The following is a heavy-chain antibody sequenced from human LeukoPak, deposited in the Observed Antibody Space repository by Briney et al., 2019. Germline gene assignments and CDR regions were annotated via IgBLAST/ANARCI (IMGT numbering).Heavy chain of an antibody. Sequence: GGSLRLSCAASGFTFSSYSMNWVRQAPGKGLEWVAVISYDGTNKYYADSVKGRFTISRENSKNTLHLQMNSLRAEDTAVYYCARVAGYSYGLVDYWGQGTLVTVSS. CDR2: ISYDGTNK. J-gene: IGHJ4*02. CDR1: GFTFSSYS. V-gene: IGHV3-30*03. D-gene: IGHD5-18*01. CDR3: ARVAGYSYGLVDY.